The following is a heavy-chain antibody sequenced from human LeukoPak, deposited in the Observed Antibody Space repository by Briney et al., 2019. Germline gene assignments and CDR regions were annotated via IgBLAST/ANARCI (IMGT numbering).Heavy chain of an antibody. CDR1: GFTLEDYA. CDR2: ISWNSGSI. D-gene: IGHD6-13*01. J-gene: IGHJ4*02. V-gene: IGHV3-9*01. Sequence: GGSLRLSCAASGFTLEDYAMLWVRHAPGKGGEGGLGISWNSGSIGYADSVKGRFTISRDNAKNSLYLQMNSMRAEDTALYYCAKDSPGGIAAADHCGQGTLVTVSS. CDR3: AKDSPGGIAAADH.